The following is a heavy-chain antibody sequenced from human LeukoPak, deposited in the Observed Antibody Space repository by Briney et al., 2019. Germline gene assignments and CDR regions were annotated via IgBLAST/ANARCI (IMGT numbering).Heavy chain of an antibody. CDR2: FYSSGST. CDR1: GDSIRSYS. J-gene: IGHJ3*02. Sequence: PSETLSLTCTVSGDSIRSYSRIWIRQPPGKGLEWIGIFYSSGSTIYNPSLKSRVTISVDTSKNHLSLRLISVTAVDTAVYYCVRWNDFDIWGQGTMVTVSS. V-gene: IGHV4-4*09. CDR3: VRWNDFDI.